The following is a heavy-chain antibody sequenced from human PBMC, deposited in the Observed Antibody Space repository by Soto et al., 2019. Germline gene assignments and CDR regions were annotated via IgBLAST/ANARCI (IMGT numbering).Heavy chain of an antibody. D-gene: IGHD6-13*01. CDR2: IWYDGSNK. CDR3: ERDQEEQKLVRSGPFDY. J-gene: IGHJ4*02. CDR1: GFTFSSYG. V-gene: IGHV3-33*01. Sequence: PGGSLRLSCAASGFTFSSYGMHWARQAPGKGLEWVAGIWYDGSNKYYADSVKGRSTISRDNSKNTLYLQMNSLRAEDTDVYYCERDQEEQKLVRSGPFDYWGQGTLVTVSS.